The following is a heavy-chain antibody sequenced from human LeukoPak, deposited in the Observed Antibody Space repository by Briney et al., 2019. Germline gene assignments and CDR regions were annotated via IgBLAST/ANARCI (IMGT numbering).Heavy chain of an antibody. D-gene: IGHD1-1*01. CDR2: ISKDGGNK. V-gene: IGHV3-43*02. CDR3: AKRSGAPNNFDY. J-gene: IGHJ4*02. CDR1: GFTFDEHD. Sequence: GGSLRLSCAASGFTFDEHDMYWVRQVPGKGLEWVCLISKDGGNKYYADSVKGRFSISRDNNRNSLSLQMNSLRSEDTALYFCAKRSGAPNNFDYWGQGALVTVSS.